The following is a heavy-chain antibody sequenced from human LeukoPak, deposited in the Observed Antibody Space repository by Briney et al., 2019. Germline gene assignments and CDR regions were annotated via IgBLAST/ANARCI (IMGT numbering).Heavy chain of an antibody. CDR2: IIPILGIA. D-gene: IGHD1-26*01. V-gene: IGHV1-69*04. CDR1: GGTFSSYA. Sequence: GSSVKVSCKASGGTFSSYAISWVRQAPGQGLEWMGRIIPILGIANYAQKFQGRVTITADKSTSTAYMELSSLRSEDTAVYYCASPIESGSCSAFDIWGQGTMVTVSS. CDR3: ASPIESGSCSAFDI. J-gene: IGHJ3*02.